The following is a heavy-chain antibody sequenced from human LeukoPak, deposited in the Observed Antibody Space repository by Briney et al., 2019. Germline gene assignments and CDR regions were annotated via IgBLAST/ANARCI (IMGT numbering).Heavy chain of an antibody. Sequence: GGSLRLSCAASGFTFSSYSMNWVRQAPGKGLGCVSYISSSSTTIYYADSVKGRFTISRDNAKNSLYLQMNSLRAEDTAVYYCAELGITMIGGVWGKGTTVTISS. CDR2: ISSSSTTI. CDR3: AELGITMIGGV. CDR1: GFTFSSYS. V-gene: IGHV3-48*04. J-gene: IGHJ6*04. D-gene: IGHD3-10*02.